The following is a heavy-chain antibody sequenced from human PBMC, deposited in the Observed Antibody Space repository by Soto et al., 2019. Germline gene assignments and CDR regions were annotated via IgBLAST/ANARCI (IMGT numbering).Heavy chain of an antibody. CDR3: ARGAGGWFDP. CDR1: TGSVSSTSYY. Sequence: SETLSLTCTVSTGSVSSTSYYWSWIRQPPGKGLEWIGYIYYSGNTNYNPSLKSRVTISVDTSKNQFSLKLNYVTAADTAVYYCARGAGGWFDPWGQGTLVTVSS. D-gene: IGHD3-10*01. J-gene: IGHJ5*02. V-gene: IGHV4-61*01. CDR2: IYYSGNT.